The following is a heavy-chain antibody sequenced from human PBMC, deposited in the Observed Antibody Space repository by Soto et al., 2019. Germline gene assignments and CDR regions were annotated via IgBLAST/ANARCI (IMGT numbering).Heavy chain of an antibody. V-gene: IGHV1-18*01. Sequence: GASVKVSCKASGYTFTSYDINWVRQATGQGLERMGWISAYNGNTNYAQKLQGRVTMTTDTSTSTAYMELRSLRSDDTAVYYCAITGERYCSGGSCSLGYYYGMDVWGQGTTVTVSS. J-gene: IGHJ6*02. D-gene: IGHD2-15*01. CDR2: ISAYNGNT. CDR3: AITGERYCSGGSCSLGYYYGMDV. CDR1: GYTFTSYD.